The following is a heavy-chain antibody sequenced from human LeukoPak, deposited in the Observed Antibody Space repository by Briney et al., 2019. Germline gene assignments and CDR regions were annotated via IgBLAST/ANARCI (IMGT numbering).Heavy chain of an antibody. V-gene: IGHV1-8*01. Sequence: ASVKVSCKASGYTFTSYDINWVRQATGQGLEWMGWMNPNSGNTGYAQKFQGRVTMTRNTSISTAYMELSSLRSEDTAVYYCARAYYGSGSYYNEAGGYYFDYWGQGTLVTVSS. CDR2: MNPNSGNT. D-gene: IGHD3-10*01. CDR3: ARAYYGSGSYYNEAGGYYFDY. J-gene: IGHJ4*02. CDR1: GYTFTSYD.